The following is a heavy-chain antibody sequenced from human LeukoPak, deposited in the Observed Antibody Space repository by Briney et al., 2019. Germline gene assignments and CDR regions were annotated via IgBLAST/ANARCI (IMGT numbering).Heavy chain of an antibody. CDR1: GFTFDDYA. V-gene: IGHV3-9*01. Sequence: GGSLRLSCAASGFTFDDYAMHWVRQAPGKGLEWVSGISWNSGSIGYADSVKGRFTISRDNAKNSLYLQMNSLRAEDTALYYCAKDMGTIAAAGTGYFQHWGQGTLVTVSS. J-gene: IGHJ1*01. D-gene: IGHD6-13*01. CDR3: AKDMGTIAAAGTGYFQH. CDR2: ISWNSGSI.